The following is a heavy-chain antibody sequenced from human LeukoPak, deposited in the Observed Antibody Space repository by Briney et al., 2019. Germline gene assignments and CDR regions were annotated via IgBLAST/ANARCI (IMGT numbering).Heavy chain of an antibody. V-gene: IGHV3-21*01. CDR3: AREGGAVAAAGGNDH. Sequence: PGGSLRLSCAASGFTFSSYSMNWVRQAPGKGLEWVSSISSSSSYIYYADSVKGRFTISRDNAKNSLYLQMNSLRAEDTAVYYCAREGGAVAAAGGNDHWGQGTLVTVSS. CDR2: ISSSSSYI. J-gene: IGHJ4*02. CDR1: GFTFSSYS. D-gene: IGHD6-13*01.